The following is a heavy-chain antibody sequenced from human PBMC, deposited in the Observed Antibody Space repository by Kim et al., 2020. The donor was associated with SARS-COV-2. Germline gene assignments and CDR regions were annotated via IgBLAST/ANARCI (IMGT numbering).Heavy chain of an antibody. J-gene: IGHJ6*02. CDR3: AKDFIGAKSYYYYGMDV. D-gene: IGHD3-10*01. Sequence: GGSLRLSCAASGFTFDDYAMHWVRQAPGKGLEWVSGISWNSGSIGYADSVKGRFTISRDNAKNSLYLQMNSLRAEDTALYYCAKDFIGAKSYYYYGMDVWGQGTTVTVSS. CDR2: ISWNSGSI. V-gene: IGHV3-9*01. CDR1: GFTFDDYA.